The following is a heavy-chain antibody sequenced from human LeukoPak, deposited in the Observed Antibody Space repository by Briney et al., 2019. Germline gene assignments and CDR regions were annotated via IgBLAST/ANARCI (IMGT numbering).Heavy chain of an antibody. CDR1: GFTFSSFG. J-gene: IGHJ3*02. CDR3: ARGFSSSKRGDAFDI. V-gene: IGHV3-33*01. D-gene: IGHD6-6*01. CDR2: IWYDGSNK. Sequence: GGSLRLSCAASGFTFSSFGMHWVRQSPGKGLEWVAVIWYDGSNKYYADSVKGRFTVSRDNSKNTLYLRMNSLRAEDTAVYYCARGFSSSKRGDAFDIWGQGTMVTVSS.